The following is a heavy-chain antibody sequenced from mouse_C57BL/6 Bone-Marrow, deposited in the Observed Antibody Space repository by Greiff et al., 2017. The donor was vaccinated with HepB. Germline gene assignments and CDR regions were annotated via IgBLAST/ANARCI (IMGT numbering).Heavy chain of an antibody. D-gene: IGHD2-2*01. V-gene: IGHV1-72*01. J-gene: IGHJ4*01. CDR3: ARGDFYYGYDDYAMDY. CDR1: GYTFTSYW. Sequence: QVQLKQPGAELVKPGASVKLSCKASGYTFTSYWMHWVKQRPGRGLEWIGRIDPNSGGTKYNEKFKSKATLTVDKPSSTAYMQLSSLTSEDSAVYYCARGDFYYGYDDYAMDYWGQGTSVTVSS. CDR2: IDPNSGGT.